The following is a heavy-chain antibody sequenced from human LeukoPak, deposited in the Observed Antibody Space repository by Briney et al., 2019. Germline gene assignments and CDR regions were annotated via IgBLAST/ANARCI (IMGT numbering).Heavy chain of an antibody. V-gene: IGHV3-21*03. CDR3: ARAGYSSSHGYYYYMDV. J-gene: IGHJ6*03. D-gene: IGHD6-13*01. CDR2: ISSSSSYI. Sequence: GGSLRLSCAASGFTFSSYSMNWVRQAPGKGLEWVSSISSSSSYIYYADSVKGRFTISRDNAKNSLYLQMNSLRAEDTAVYYCARAGYSSSHGYYYYMDVWGKGTTVTVSS. CDR1: GFTFSSYS.